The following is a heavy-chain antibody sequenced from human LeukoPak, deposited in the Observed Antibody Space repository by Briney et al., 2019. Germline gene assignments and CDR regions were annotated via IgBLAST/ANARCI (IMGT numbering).Heavy chain of an antibody. CDR3: ARDRVWGSDAFDI. CDR2: IWSDGSTK. Sequence: PGGSLRLSCAASGFTFSSYGMHWVRQAPGKGLQWVAVIWSDGSTKYYEDSVKGRFTISRDDSKNTLFLQMNSLRAEDTAVYYCARDRVWGSDAFDIRGQGTMVTVSS. J-gene: IGHJ3*02. V-gene: IGHV3-33*01. CDR1: GFTFSSYG. D-gene: IGHD7-27*01.